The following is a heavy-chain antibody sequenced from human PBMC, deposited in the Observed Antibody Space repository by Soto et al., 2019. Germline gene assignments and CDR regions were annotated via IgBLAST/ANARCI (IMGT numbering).Heavy chain of an antibody. Sequence: GGSLRLSCAGSGFTFSSYAMSWVRQAPGKGLEWVSAISGSGGSTYYADSVKGRFTISRDNSKNTLYLQMNSLRAEDTAVYYCAREMYDYIWGSYRSFFDYWGQGTLVTVSS. D-gene: IGHD3-16*02. CDR1: GFTFSSYA. J-gene: IGHJ4*02. CDR2: ISGSGGST. CDR3: AREMYDYIWGSYRSFFDY. V-gene: IGHV3-23*01.